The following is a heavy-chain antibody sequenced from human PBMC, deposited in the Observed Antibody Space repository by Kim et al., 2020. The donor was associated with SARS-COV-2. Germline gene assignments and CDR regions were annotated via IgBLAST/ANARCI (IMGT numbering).Heavy chain of an antibody. Sequence: SETLSLTCAVSGDSISSSNWWSWVRQPPGKGLEWIGEIYHSGSTNYNPSLKSRVTISVDKSKNQFSLKLSPVTAADTAVYYCASSPGYYGSGSSGYYGMDVWGQGTTVTVSS. D-gene: IGHD3-10*01. V-gene: IGHV4-4*02. CDR1: GDSISSSNW. CDR2: IYHSGST. CDR3: ASSPGYYGSGSSGYYGMDV. J-gene: IGHJ6*02.